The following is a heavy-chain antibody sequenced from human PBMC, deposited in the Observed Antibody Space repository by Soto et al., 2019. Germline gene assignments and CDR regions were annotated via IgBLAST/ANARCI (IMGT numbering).Heavy chain of an antibody. CDR3: AKSPYGDLPYYFDY. V-gene: IGHV3-23*01. CDR1: GFTFDGHA. CDR2: ISPTGAFT. Sequence: SLRLSCAASGFTFDGHAMGWVRQAPGKGLEWVSGISPTGAFTFYADSMKGRFTISRDNSGNTLFLQMSSLTAADTAFYYCAKSPYGDLPYYFDYWGQGSLVTVSS. J-gene: IGHJ4*02. D-gene: IGHD3-10*01.